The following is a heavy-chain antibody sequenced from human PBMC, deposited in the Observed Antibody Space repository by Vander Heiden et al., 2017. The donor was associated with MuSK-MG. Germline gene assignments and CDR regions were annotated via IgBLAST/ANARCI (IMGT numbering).Heavy chain of an antibody. V-gene: IGHV2-26*01. CDR1: GFSLNNAGMG. Sequence: QVTLKESGPVLVKPTESLTLTYSVSGFSLNNAGMGVSWLRQPPGRALEWLAHIYPNDEKSYSPSLRSGLTIYKDTSKTQVVLTMTNVDPVDTGTYYCGRIPFGSSHVDYWGQGTPVTVSS. CDR3: GRIPFGSSHVDY. J-gene: IGHJ4*02. D-gene: IGHD3-10*01. CDR2: IYPNDEK.